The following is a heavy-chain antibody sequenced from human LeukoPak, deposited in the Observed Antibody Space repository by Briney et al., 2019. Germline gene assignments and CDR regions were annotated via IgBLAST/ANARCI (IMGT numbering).Heavy chain of an antibody. V-gene: IGHV3-53*01. CDR1: GFIVSSNY. J-gene: IGHJ4*02. Sequence: GGSLRLSCAASGFIVSSNYMSWVRQAPGKGLEWVSVIYSGGSTYYADSVKGRFTISRDNSKNTLYLQMNSLRVEDTAVYYCARVGVLELRGFDYWGQGTLVTVSS. CDR3: ARVGVLELRGFDY. D-gene: IGHD1-7*01. CDR2: IYSGGST.